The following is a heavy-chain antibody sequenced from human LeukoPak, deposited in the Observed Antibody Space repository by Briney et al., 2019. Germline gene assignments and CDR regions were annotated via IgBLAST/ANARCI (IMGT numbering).Heavy chain of an antibody. CDR1: GGSISSYY. CDR3: ARANPIYYYDSSGYSQYYFDY. CDR2: IYYSGST. D-gene: IGHD3-22*01. Sequence: SGPTLVKPSETLSLTCTVSGGSISSYYWSWIRQPPGKGLEWIGYIYYSGSTNYNPSLKSRVTISVDTSKNQFSLKLSSVTAADTAVYYCARANPIYYYDSSGYSQYYFDYWGQGTLDTVSS. J-gene: IGHJ4*02. V-gene: IGHV4-59*01.